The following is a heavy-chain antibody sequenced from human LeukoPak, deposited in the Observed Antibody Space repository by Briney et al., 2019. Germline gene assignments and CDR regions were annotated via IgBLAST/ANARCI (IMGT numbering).Heavy chain of an antibody. J-gene: IGHJ3*02. CDR3: ARAQQLVLDGWSDAFDI. V-gene: IGHV4-30-4*08. CDR2: IYYSGST. Sequence: SKTLSLTCTVSGGPISKEHYYWSWIRQPPGKDLERIGYIYYSGSTYYNPSLKSRVTISVDTSKSQFSLKLSSVTAADTAVYYCARAQQLVLDGWSDAFDIWGQGTMVTVSS. D-gene: IGHD6-13*01. CDR1: GGPISKEHYY.